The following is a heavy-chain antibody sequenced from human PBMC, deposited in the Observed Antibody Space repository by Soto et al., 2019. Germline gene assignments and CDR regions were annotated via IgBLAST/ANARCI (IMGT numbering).Heavy chain of an antibody. CDR3: AKEAPAGRYYYYGMDV. D-gene: IGHD1-26*01. V-gene: IGHV3-30*18. CDR2: ISYDGSKK. Sequence: QVQLVESGGGVAQPGRSLRLSCAASGFTFSSYGMHWVRQAPGKGLEWVAVISYDGSKKYYADSVKGRFTISRDNSKNTLYLQVHSLRAEDRAVYYCAKEAPAGRYYYYGMDVWGQGTTVTVSS. CDR1: GFTFSSYG. J-gene: IGHJ6*02.